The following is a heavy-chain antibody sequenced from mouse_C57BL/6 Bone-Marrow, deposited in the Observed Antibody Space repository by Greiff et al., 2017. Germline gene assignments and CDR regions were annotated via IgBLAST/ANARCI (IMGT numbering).Heavy chain of an antibody. D-gene: IGHD1-1*01. J-gene: IGHJ2*01. CDR2: IRLKSDNYAT. V-gene: IGHV6-3*01. CDR3: TGYYYGSSPY. Sequence: EVKLQESGGGLVQPGGSMKLSCVASGFTFSNYWMNWVRQSPGKGLEWVAQIRLKSDNYATHYAESVKGRFTISRDDSKSSVYLQMNNLRAEDTGIYYCTGYYYGSSPYWGQGTTLTVSS. CDR1: GFTFSNYW.